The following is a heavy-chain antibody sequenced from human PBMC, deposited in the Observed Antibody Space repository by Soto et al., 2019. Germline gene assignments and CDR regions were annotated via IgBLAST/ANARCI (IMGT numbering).Heavy chain of an antibody. CDR3: ARGGRDAYDWFDP. CDR2: IMQDGIEK. Sequence: EAQLVESGGGLVQPGGSLRVSCAVSGFTFSDYWMSWVRQAPGKGLEWVAKIMQDGIEKDYVDSEKGRLTISRDNANNSLYLHMYSLRVEDTAIYYCARGGRDAYDWFDPWGQGTLVTVSS. D-gene: IGHD3-16*01. CDR1: GFTFSDYW. V-gene: IGHV3-7*01. J-gene: IGHJ5*02.